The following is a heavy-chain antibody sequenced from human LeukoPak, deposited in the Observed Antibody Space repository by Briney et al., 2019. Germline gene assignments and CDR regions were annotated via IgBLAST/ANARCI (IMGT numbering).Heavy chain of an antibody. V-gene: IGHV3-33*01. CDR2: IRSDGNNK. Sequence: GGSLRLSCAASGFTFNNYGMHWVRQAPGKGLEWVAVIRSDGNNKYYVDSVKGRFTVSRDKSKNTLYLQMNSLRAEDTAVYYCAREYSGSYYVAAFDVWGQGTLVTVSS. J-gene: IGHJ3*01. CDR3: AREYSGSYYVAAFDV. D-gene: IGHD1-26*01. CDR1: GFTFNNYG.